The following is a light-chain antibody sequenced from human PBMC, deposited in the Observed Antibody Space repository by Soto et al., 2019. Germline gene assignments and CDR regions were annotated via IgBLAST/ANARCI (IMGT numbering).Light chain of an antibody. CDR2: DVS. Sequence: QSVLTQPASVSGSPGQSITISCTETSSDVGGYNYVSWYQQHPGKAPKLMIYDVSNRPSGVSNRFSGSKSGNTASLTISGLQAEDEADYYCSSYTSSSTYVFGTGTKLTV. J-gene: IGLJ1*01. V-gene: IGLV2-14*01. CDR1: SSDVGGYNY. CDR3: SSYTSSSTYV.